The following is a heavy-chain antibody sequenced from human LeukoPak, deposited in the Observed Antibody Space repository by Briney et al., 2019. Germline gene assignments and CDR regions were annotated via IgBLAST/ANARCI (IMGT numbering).Heavy chain of an antibody. D-gene: IGHD3-9*01. J-gene: IGHJ3*02. CDR3: ARTAYDISTGYAFDI. CDR1: GVTFSGYA. Sequence: GGSLRLSSAASGVTFSGYARRWVRQAPGKRLEWVAVISYDGSNKYYADSVKGRFTISRDNSKNTLYLQMNSLRAEDTAVYYCARTAYDISTGYAFDIWGQGTMVTVSS. CDR2: ISYDGSNK. V-gene: IGHV3-30*04.